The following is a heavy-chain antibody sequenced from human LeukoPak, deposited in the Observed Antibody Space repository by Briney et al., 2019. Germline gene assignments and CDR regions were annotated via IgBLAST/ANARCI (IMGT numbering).Heavy chain of an antibody. J-gene: IGHJ4*02. CDR2: INHSGST. Sequence: SETLSLTCAVYGGSFSGYYWSWIRQPPGKGLEWIGEINHSGSTYYNPALKTRVPISVDTSKNQFSLKLSSVTAADPAVYYCARPKRGVITKGPFAYWGPGTLVTVSS. D-gene: IGHD3-10*01. V-gene: IGHV4-34*01. CDR3: ARPKRGVITKGPFAY. CDR1: GGSFSGYY.